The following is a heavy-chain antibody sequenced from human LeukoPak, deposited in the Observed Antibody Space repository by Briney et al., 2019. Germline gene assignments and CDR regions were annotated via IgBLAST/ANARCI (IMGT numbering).Heavy chain of an antibody. V-gene: IGHV3-23*01. J-gene: IGHJ3*01. CDR1: GFIFSNYF. CDR2: ISGNDGRT. CDR3: GRDPNGDYLGAFDF. Sequence: GGSLRLFCAASGFIFSNYFFVWVRQAPGKGLELITGISGNDGRTYFADSVKGRFTISRDNSKNTVYLQMNSLIAEDTAVYYCGRDPNGDYLGAFDFWGQGTMVSVSS. D-gene: IGHD4-17*01.